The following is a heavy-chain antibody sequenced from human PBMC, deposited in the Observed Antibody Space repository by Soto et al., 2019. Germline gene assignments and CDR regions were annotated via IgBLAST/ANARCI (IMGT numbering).Heavy chain of an antibody. J-gene: IGHJ3*02. CDR1: GGSISSYY. V-gene: IGHV4-59*08. D-gene: IGHD6-6*01. CDR2: IYYSGST. CDR3: ATPRIDSSSSGAFDI. Sequence: QVQLQESGPGLVKPSETLSLTCTVSGGSISSYYWSWIRQPPGKGLEWIGYIYYSGSTNYNPSLKSRLTISVDTSKNQFSLKLSSVTAADTAVYYCATPRIDSSSSGAFDIWGQGTMVTVSS.